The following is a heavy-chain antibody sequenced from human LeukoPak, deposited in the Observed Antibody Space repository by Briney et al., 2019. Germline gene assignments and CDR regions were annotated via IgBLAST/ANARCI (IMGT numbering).Heavy chain of an antibody. J-gene: IGHJ3*02. CDR1: GFTFSSYG. D-gene: IGHD3-10*01. V-gene: IGHV3-30*03. Sequence: GRSLRLSCAASGFTFSSYGMHWVRQAPGKGLEWVAVISYDGSNKYYADSVKGRFTISRDNSKNTLYLQMNSLRAEDTAVYYCAGELLSPYAFDIWGQGTMVTVSS. CDR2: ISYDGSNK. CDR3: AGELLSPYAFDI.